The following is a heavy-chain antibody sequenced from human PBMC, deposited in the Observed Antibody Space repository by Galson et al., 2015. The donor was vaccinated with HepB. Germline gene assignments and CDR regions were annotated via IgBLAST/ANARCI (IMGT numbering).Heavy chain of an antibody. D-gene: IGHD6-6*01. CDR2: IKSKTDGGTT. Sequence: SLRLSCAASGFTFSNAWMNWVRQAPGKGLEWVGRIKSKTDGGTTDYAAPVRGRFTISRDDSKNTLYLQMNSLKTEDTAVYYCTTDRSIAAGGYYFDYWGQGTLVTVSS. CDR1: GFTFSNAW. V-gene: IGHV3-15*07. J-gene: IGHJ4*02. CDR3: TTDRSIAAGGYYFDY.